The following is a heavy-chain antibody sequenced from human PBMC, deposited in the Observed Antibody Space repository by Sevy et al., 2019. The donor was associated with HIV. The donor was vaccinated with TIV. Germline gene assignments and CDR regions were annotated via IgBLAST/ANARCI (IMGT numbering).Heavy chain of an antibody. D-gene: IGHD2-2*01. CDR2: ISAYNDNT. J-gene: IGHJ4*02. Sequence: ASVKVSCKASGYSFSNYGFSWVRQAPGQGLEWMGWISAYNDNTNYPQNLQGRVTMTTDTSTSTSYMELRSLRSDDPAVYYCARGGWAVPDATDFDYWGQGTLVTVSS. CDR1: GYSFSNYG. V-gene: IGHV1-18*01. CDR3: ARGGWAVPDATDFDY.